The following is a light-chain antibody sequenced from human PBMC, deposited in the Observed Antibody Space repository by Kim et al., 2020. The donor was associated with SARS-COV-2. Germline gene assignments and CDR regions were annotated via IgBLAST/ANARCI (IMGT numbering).Light chain of an antibody. V-gene: IGKV3-20*01. CDR3: QQYGSSPMYT. Sequence: PGERAPLSCRASQSVSSSYLAWYQQKPGQAPRLLIYGASSRATGIPDRFSGSGSGTDFTLTISRLEPEDFAVYYCQQYGSSPMYTFGQGTKLEIK. CDR1: QSVSSSY. CDR2: GAS. J-gene: IGKJ2*01.